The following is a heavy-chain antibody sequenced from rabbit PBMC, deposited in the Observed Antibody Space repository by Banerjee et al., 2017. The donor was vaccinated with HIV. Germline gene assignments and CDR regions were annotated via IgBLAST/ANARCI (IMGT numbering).Heavy chain of an antibody. Sequence: QEQLEESGGDLVKPEGSLTLTCTASGFSFSNGYVMCWVRQAPGKGLEWIACIGTGSGTTYYATWAKGRFTISKTSSTTVTLQMTSLTAADTATYFCARDYAGYIGYGYYFNLWGPGTLVTVS. CDR2: IGTGSGTT. J-gene: IGHJ4*01. CDR3: ARDYAGYIGYGYYFNL. V-gene: IGHV1S45*01. D-gene: IGHD7-1*01. CDR1: GFSFSNGYV.